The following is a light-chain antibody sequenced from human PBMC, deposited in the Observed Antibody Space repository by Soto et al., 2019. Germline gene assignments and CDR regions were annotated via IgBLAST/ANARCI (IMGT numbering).Light chain of an antibody. CDR2: DGS. J-gene: IGLJ1*01. CDR3: QVWDALSDHYV. Sequence: SYELTQPPSVSVAPGQTARITCEGNNIATKSVHWYQQKPGRAPVLVVYDGSDRPSGIPDRFSGSNSGNTATLTISRVEAGDEADYYCQVWDALSDHYVFGTGTKLTVL. V-gene: IGLV3-21*02. CDR1: NIATKS.